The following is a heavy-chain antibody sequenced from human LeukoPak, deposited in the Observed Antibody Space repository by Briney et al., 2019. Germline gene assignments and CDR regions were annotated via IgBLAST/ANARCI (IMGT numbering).Heavy chain of an antibody. CDR1: GFTFSDYY. V-gene: IGHV3-11*01. Sequence: PGGPLRLSCAASGFTFSDYYMNWIRQAPGKGLEWVSYISSGGNTLYYADSVKGRFTISRDNAKNSLYLQMNSLRAEDTAVYYCARGSVSVAAAGRIDYWGQGTLVTVSS. J-gene: IGHJ4*02. CDR2: ISSGGNTL. D-gene: IGHD6-13*01. CDR3: ARGSVSVAAAGRIDY.